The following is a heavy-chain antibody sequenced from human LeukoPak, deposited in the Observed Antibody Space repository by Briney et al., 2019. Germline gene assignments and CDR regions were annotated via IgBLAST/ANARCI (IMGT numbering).Heavy chain of an antibody. CDR1: GFTFNNYY. Sequence: GGSLRLSCVASGFTFNNYYMTWVRQAPGKGLEWVSTIGGSDGSTYYADSVKGRFTISRDNAKNTQSLQMSSLRTEDTAIYCCVKDRYVARGDYLDFWGQGTLVTVSS. CDR2: IGGSDGST. J-gene: IGHJ4*02. V-gene: IGHV3-23*01. CDR3: VKDRYVARGDYLDF. D-gene: IGHD3-10*01.